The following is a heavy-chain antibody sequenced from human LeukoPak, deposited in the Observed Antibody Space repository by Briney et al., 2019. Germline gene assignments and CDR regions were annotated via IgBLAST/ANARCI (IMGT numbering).Heavy chain of an antibody. CDR2: IISRGGT. J-gene: IGHJ4*02. Sequence: PSETLSLTCTVSGASFRSYYWNWIRQPPGKGLEWIGYIISRGGTSYNPSLKSRATILIDMSKNQFSLSLTSVTAADTAVYYCASGQYYDLWSGYYVDWGQGTLVTVSA. CDR1: GASFRSYY. CDR3: ASGQYYDLWSGYYVD. V-gene: IGHV4-59*12. D-gene: IGHD3-3*01.